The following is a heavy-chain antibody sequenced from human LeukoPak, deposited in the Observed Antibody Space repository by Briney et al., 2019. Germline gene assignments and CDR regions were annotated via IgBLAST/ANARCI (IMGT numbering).Heavy chain of an antibody. CDR3: ARDRAGEGFDP. V-gene: IGHV4-31*03. D-gene: IGHD6-19*01. CDR1: GGSISSGGYY. J-gene: IGHJ5*02. Sequence: SETLSLTCTVSGGSISSGGYYWSWIRQHPGKGPEWIGYIYYSGSTYYNPSLKSRVTISVDTSKNQFSLRLSSVTAADTAVYYCARDRAGEGFDPWGQGTLVTVSS. CDR2: IYYSGST.